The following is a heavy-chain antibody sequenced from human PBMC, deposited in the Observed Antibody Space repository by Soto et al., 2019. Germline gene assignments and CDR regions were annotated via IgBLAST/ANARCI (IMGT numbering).Heavy chain of an antibody. CDR2: IYYSGST. CDR3: ARDRIVGAKRGYYYYGMDV. V-gene: IGHV4-59*01. J-gene: IGHJ6*02. CDR1: GGSISSYY. D-gene: IGHD1-26*01. Sequence: SETLSLTCTVSGGSISSYYWSWIRQPPGKGLEWIGYIYYSGSTNYNPSLKSRVTISVDTSKNQFSLKLSSVTAADTAVYYCARDRIVGAKRGYYYYGMDVWGQGTTVTVSS.